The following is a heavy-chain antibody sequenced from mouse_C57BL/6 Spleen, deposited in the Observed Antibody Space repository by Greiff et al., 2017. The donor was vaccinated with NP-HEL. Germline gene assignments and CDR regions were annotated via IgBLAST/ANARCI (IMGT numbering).Heavy chain of an antibody. CDR3: ARERRGY. V-gene: IGHV1-82*01. Sequence: VQLQQSGPELVKPGASVKISCKASGYAFSSSWMNWVKQRPGKGLEWIGRIYPGDGDTNYNGKFKGKATLTVDKSSSTAYMQLSSLTSEDSAVYYCARERRGYWGQGTSVTVSS. CDR1: GYAFSSSW. CDR2: IYPGDGDT. J-gene: IGHJ4*01.